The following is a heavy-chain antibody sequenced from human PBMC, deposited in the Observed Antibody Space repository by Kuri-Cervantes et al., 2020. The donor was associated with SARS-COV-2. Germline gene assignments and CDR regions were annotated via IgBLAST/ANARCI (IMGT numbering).Heavy chain of an antibody. V-gene: IGHV4-34*01. Sequence: GSLRLSCAVYGGSFSGYYWSWIRQPPGKGLEWIGEINHSGSTNYNPSLKSRVTVSVDTSKNQFSLKLSSVTAADTAVYYCARVSIVATDYWGQGTLVTVSS. CDR1: GGSFSGYY. J-gene: IGHJ4*02. D-gene: IGHD5-12*01. CDR2: INHSGST. CDR3: ARVSIVATDY.